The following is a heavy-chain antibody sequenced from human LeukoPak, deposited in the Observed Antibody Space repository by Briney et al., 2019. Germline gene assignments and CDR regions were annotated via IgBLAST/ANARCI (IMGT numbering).Heavy chain of an antibody. CDR1: GFTFSSYA. CDR2: ISYDGSNK. J-gene: IGHJ5*02. D-gene: IGHD4-11*01. CDR3: ASRATVTTDRFWFDP. V-gene: IGHV3-30-3*01. Sequence: GGSLRLSCAASGFTFSSYAMHWVRQAPGKGLEWVAVISYDGSNKYYADSVKGRFTISRDNSKNTLYLQMNSLRAEDTAVYYCASRATVTTDRFWFDPWGQGTLVTVSS.